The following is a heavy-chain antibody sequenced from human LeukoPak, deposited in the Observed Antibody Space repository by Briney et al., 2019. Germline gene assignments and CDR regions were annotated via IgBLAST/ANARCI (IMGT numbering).Heavy chain of an antibody. CDR2: ISAYNGNT. D-gene: IGHD3-22*01. J-gene: IGHJ6*02. CDR3: ARSSLVVTYYYYGMDV. Sequence: ASVKVSCKASGYTFTSYGISWVRQAPGQGLEWMGWISAYNGNTNYAQKLQGRVTMTTDTSTSTAYMELRSLRSDDTAVYYCARSSLVVTYYYYGMDVWGQGTTVTVSS. CDR1: GYTFTSYG. V-gene: IGHV1-18*01.